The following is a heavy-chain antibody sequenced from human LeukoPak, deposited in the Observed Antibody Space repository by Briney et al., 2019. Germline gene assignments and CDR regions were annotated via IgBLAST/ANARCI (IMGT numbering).Heavy chain of an antibody. CDR2: IKSKTDGGTT. D-gene: IGHD2-8*01. V-gene: IGHV3-15*01. CDR1: GFTFSNAW. Sequence: PGGSLRLSCAASGFTFSNAWMSWVRQAPGEGLEWVGRIKSKTDGGTTDYAAPVKGRFTISRDDSKNTLYLQMNSLRAEDTAVYYCARGLRAHYAFDIWGQGTMVTVSS. CDR3: ARGLRAHYAFDI. J-gene: IGHJ3*02.